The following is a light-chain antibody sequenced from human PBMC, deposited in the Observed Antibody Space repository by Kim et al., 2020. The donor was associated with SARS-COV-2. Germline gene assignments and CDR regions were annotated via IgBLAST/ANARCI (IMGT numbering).Light chain of an antibody. CDR2: AAS. CDR1: QSISSY. J-gene: IGKJ1*01. V-gene: IGKV1-39*01. Sequence: AAVGDRVTITCQASQSISSYLNGYQQKPGKAPKLLIYAASSLQSGVPSRFSGSGSGTDFTLTISSLQPEDVATYYCQQSYSTPRTFGQGTKVDIK. CDR3: QQSYSTPRT.